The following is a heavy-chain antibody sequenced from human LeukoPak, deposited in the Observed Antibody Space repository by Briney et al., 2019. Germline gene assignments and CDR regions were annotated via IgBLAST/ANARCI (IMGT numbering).Heavy chain of an antibody. Sequence: GGSLRLSCAASGFTFSSYAMHWVRQAPGKGLEWVAVISYDGSNKYYADSVKGRFTISRDNSKNTLYLQMNSLRAEDTAVYYCAKNFYGSGRAYWGQGTLVTVSS. D-gene: IGHD3-10*01. CDR2: ISYDGSNK. CDR1: GFTFSSYA. V-gene: IGHV3-30-3*02. J-gene: IGHJ4*02. CDR3: AKNFYGSGRAY.